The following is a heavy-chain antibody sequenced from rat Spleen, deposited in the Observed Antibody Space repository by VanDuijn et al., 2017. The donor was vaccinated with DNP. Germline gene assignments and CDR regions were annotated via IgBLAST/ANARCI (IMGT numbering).Heavy chain of an antibody. D-gene: IGHD4-3*01. J-gene: IGHJ2*01. CDR1: VFSLTDYS. Sequence: QVQLKESGPGMVQPSQTLSLNCTVSVFSLTDYSVHWVRQPPGKVLEWIVAISSGGRTYYNSALKSRLSISRDTSKSQVFLKMNSLQTEDTATYYWTRGALYDSALFDYWGQGVMVTVSS. V-gene: IGHV2-19*01. CDR3: TRGALYDSALFDY. CDR2: ISSGGRT.